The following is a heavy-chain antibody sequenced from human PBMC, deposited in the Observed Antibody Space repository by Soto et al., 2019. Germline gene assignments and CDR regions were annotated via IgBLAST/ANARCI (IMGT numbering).Heavy chain of an antibody. CDR2: ISAYNGNT. J-gene: IGHJ6*02. Sequence: GASVKVSCKASGYTFTSYGISWVRQAPGQGLEWMGWISAYNGNTKYAQNLQGRVTMTTDTSTSTAYMELRSLRSDDTAAYYCARATLERDYYYSGMDVWGQGTTVTVSS. CDR3: ARATLERDYYYSGMDV. V-gene: IGHV1-18*01. CDR1: GYTFTSYG. D-gene: IGHD1-1*01.